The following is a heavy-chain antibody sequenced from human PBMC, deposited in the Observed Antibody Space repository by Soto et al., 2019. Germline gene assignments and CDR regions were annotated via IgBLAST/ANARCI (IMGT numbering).Heavy chain of an antibody. J-gene: IGHJ4*02. Sequence: QVQLQQWGAGLLKPSETLSLTCAVYGGSFSGYYWTWIRQPPATGQEWVGEINHSGSTSYNPSHKRPLTIPVAPCRYPFCLKLTSPTAAATARYNRARDNTTALFAHWGPGPVVTVSS. D-gene: IGHD1-1*01. CDR2: INHSGST. V-gene: IGHV4-34*01. CDR1: GGSFSGYY. CDR3: ARDNTTALFAH.